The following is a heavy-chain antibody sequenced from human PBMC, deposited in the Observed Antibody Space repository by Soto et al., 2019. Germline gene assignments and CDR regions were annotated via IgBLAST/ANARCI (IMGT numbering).Heavy chain of an antibody. CDR3: ARAYYDFWCGYFDY. CDR1: GGSISSYY. D-gene: IGHD3-3*01. CDR2: IYYSGST. V-gene: IGHV4-59*01. Sequence: QVQLQESGPGLVKPSETLSLTCTVSGGSISSYYWSWIRQPPGKGLEWIGYIYYSGSTNYNPSLKSRVTISVDTSKNQFSLKLSSVTAADTAMYYCARAYYDFWCGYFDYWGQGTLVTVSS. J-gene: IGHJ4*02.